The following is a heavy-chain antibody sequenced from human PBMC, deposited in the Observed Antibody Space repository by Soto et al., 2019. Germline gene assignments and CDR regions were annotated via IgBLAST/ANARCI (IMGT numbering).Heavy chain of an antibody. J-gene: IGHJ6*02. Sequence: SGPTLVNPTQTLTLTCTFSGFSLSTSGMCVSWIRQPPGKALEWLALIYWDDDKYYSTSLKTRLTISKDTSKNQVVLTMTNMDPVDTATYYCARTSSSPNYYYYYGMDVWGQGTTVTVSS. D-gene: IGHD6-6*01. CDR2: IYWDDDK. V-gene: IGHV2-70*01. CDR1: GFSLSTSGMC. CDR3: ARTSSSPNYYYYYGMDV.